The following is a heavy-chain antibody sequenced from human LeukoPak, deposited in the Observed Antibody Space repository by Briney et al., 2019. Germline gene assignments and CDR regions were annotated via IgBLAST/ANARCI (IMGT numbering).Heavy chain of an antibody. J-gene: IGHJ3*02. D-gene: IGHD2-21*02. Sequence: GGSLRLSCAASGFPFSSYAMSWVRQSPGKGLEWVSAISGGNGNTYYAYYADSVRGRFTISRDSSKNTLYLQMNSLRAEDTAVYYCARDPATIMVVTDMNGFDIWGQGTLVTVSS. V-gene: IGHV3-23*01. CDR1: GFPFSSYA. CDR2: ISGGNGNTYYA. CDR3: ARDPATIMVVTDMNGFDI.